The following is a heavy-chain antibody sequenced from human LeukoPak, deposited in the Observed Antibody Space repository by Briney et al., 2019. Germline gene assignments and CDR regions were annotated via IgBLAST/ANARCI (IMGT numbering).Heavy chain of an antibody. J-gene: IGHJ2*01. CDR3: ARLTYYYDSSGYRPLYWYFDL. CDR1: GNTFTSYA. D-gene: IGHD3-22*01. CDR2: INAGNGNT. Sequence: ASVKVSCKASGNTFTSYAMHWVRQAPGQRLEWMGWINAGNGNTKYSQKFQGRVTITRDTSASTAYMELSSLRSEDTAVYYCARLTYYYDSSGYRPLYWYFDLWGRGTLVTVSS. V-gene: IGHV1-3*01.